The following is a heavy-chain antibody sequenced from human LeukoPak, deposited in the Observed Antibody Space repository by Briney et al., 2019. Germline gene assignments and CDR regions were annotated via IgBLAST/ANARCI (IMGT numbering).Heavy chain of an antibody. V-gene: IGHV1-69*05. Sequence: SVKVSCKASGGTFSSYAISWVRQAPGQGLEWMGGIIPIFGTANYAQKFQGRVTITTDESTSTAYMELSSLRSEDTAVYYCATRYSVWEDARAYSYGPSYHYYMDVWGKGTTVTVSS. D-gene: IGHD5-18*01. CDR3: ATRYSVWEDARAYSYGPSYHYYMDV. J-gene: IGHJ6*03. CDR1: GGTFSSYA. CDR2: IIPIFGTA.